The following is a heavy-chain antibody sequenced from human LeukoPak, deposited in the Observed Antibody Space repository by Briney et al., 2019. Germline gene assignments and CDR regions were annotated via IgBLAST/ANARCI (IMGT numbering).Heavy chain of an antibody. CDR2: ISSSSSSYI. V-gene: IGHV3-21*01. CDR3: AREGYCSSTSCYRSYYYGMDV. J-gene: IGHJ6*02. CDR1: GFTFSSYS. D-gene: IGHD2-2*01. Sequence: GGSLRLSCAASGFTFSSYSMNWVRQAPGKGLEWVSSISSSSSSYIYYADSVKGRFTISRDNAKNSLYLQMNSLRAEDTAVYYCAREGYCSSTSCYRSYYYGMDVWGQGTTVTVSS.